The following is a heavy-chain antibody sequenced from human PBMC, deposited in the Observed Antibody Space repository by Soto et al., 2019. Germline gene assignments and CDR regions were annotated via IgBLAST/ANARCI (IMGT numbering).Heavy chain of an antibody. V-gene: IGHV3-23*01. CDR3: AKDLYSSSWERKYYFDH. CDR2: TSSSSGST. Sequence: GVSLRLSCAASGFIFNSYRMSWVRQAPGKGLQWVASTSSSSGSTDYADSVKGRFTISRDNSKNTLYLQMNSLRAEDTAVYFCAKDLYSSSWERKYYFDHWGQGTRVTVSS. CDR1: GFIFNSYR. D-gene: IGHD6-13*01. J-gene: IGHJ5*02.